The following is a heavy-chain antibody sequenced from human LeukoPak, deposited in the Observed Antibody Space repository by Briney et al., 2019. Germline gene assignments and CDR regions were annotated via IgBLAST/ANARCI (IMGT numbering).Heavy chain of an antibody. D-gene: IGHD3-22*01. Sequence: RGRSLRLSCAASGFTFDNYAMHWVRQAPGKGLEWVSGISWNSGSIGYADSVKGRFTISRDNAKNSLYLQMNSLRAEDTALYYCAKDSYYDSSGSFDYWGQGTLVTVSS. V-gene: IGHV3-9*01. CDR3: AKDSYYDSSGSFDY. CDR2: ISWNSGSI. J-gene: IGHJ4*02. CDR1: GFTFDNYA.